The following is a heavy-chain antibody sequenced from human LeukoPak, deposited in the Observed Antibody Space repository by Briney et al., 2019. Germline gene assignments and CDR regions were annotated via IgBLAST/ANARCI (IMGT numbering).Heavy chain of an antibody. V-gene: IGHV1-69*13. CDR3: ARGGYSGYGGDY. J-gene: IGHJ4*02. CDR1: GGTFSSYA. D-gene: IGHD5-12*01. CDR2: IIPIFGTA. Sequence: SVKVSCKASGGTFSSYAISWVRQAPGQGLEWMGGIIPIFGTANYAQKFQGRVTITADESTSTAYMELSRLRSEDTAVYYCARGGYSGYGGDYWGQGTLVTVSS.